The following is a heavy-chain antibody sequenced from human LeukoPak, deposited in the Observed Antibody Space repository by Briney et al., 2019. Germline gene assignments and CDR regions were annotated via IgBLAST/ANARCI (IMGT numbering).Heavy chain of an antibody. J-gene: IGHJ4*02. CDR1: GYSFIGYW. Sequence: GESLKISCKGSGYSFIGYWTGWVRQMPGKGLEWMGIISPGDSNTRYSPSFQGQVTMSADKSISTAYLQWSSLKASDTAMYYCARGRGATVITNFDYWGQGTLVTVSS. CDR2: ISPGDSNT. CDR3: ARGRGATVITNFDY. V-gene: IGHV5-51*01. D-gene: IGHD4-17*01.